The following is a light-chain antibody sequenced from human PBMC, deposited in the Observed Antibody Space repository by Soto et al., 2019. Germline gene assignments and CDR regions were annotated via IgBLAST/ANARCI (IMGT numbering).Light chain of an antibody. CDR1: QSVINN. CDR2: GAS. V-gene: IGKV3-20*01. Sequence: EIVMTQSPATLSVSPGEIATLSFRASQSVINNLALYQQKPGQAPRLLIYGASSRATGIPDRFSGSGSGTDFTLTISRLEPEDFAVYYCQQYGSSPITFGQGTRLEI. CDR3: QQYGSSPIT. J-gene: IGKJ5*01.